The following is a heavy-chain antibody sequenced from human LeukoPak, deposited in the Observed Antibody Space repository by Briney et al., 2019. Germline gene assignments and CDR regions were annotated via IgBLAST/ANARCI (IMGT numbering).Heavy chain of an antibody. V-gene: IGHV3-30*02. CDR2: IRYDGSNK. CDR3: AKAEGDYGGYFDY. CDR1: GFTFSSYG. D-gene: IGHD4-23*01. Sequence: GGSLRLSCAASGFTFSSYGMHWVRQAPGKGLEWVAFIRYDGSNKYYADSVKGRFTISRDNSKNTLYLQMNSLRAEDTAVYYCAKAEGDYGGYFDYWGQGTLVTVSS. J-gene: IGHJ4*02.